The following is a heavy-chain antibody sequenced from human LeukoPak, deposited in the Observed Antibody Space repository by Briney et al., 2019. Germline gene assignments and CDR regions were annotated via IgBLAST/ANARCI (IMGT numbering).Heavy chain of an antibody. CDR2: IYPGDSDT. CDR1: GYSFTTYW. CDR3: ATTDYASGSYA. J-gene: IGHJ4*02. Sequence: GESLKISCKGSGYSFTTYWIGWVRQIPGKGLEWMGIIYPGDSDTRYSPSFQGQVTISADKSISTAYLQWGSLKASDTAMYYCATTDYASGSYAWGQGTLVTVSS. D-gene: IGHD3-10*01. V-gene: IGHV5-51*01.